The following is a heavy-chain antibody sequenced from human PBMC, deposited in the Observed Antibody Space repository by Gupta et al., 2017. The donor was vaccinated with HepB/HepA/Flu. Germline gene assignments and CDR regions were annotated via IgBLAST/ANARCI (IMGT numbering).Heavy chain of an antibody. CDR1: GDSVSSNSAV. D-gene: IGHD3-10*01. CDR3: ARVRYHGAGTYIDM. V-gene: IGHV6-1*01. J-gene: IGHJ3*02. Sequence: QVQLQQSGPGLVKPSQTLSLTCAISGDSVSSNSAVWNWIRQSPSRGLEWLGRTYYRSKWYNDYAVSVKSRLTINSDTSKNQLSMQLKSVTTEETDVYYCARVRYHGAGTYIDMGGQGTKVTVS. CDR2: TYYRSKWYN.